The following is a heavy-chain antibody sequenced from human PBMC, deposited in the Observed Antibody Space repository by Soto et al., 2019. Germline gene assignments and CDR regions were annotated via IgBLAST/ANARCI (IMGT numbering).Heavy chain of an antibody. Sequence: SGGSLRLSCAASGFSIDDFAMHWVRQAPGKGLEWVSSISWESGKIGYADSVTGRFSVSRDNAKNTLYLQMNSLRAEDTAVYFCAKEQTTGAHYALDYWSQGTLVTVSS. CDR1: GFSIDDFA. CDR2: ISWESGKI. CDR3: AKEQTTGAHYALDY. V-gene: IGHV3-9*01. D-gene: IGHD2-8*02. J-gene: IGHJ4*02.